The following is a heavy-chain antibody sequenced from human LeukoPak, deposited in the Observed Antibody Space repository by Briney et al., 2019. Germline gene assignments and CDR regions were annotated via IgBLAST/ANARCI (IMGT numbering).Heavy chain of an antibody. CDR2: ISYDGSNK. V-gene: IGHV3-30-3*01. J-gene: IGHJ4*02. Sequence: GGSLRLSCAASGFTFSSYAMHWVRQAPGKGLEWVAVISYDGSNKYYGDSVKGRFTISRDNSKNTLYLQMNSLRAEDTAVYYCVKDISGWYYGSGSYFDYWGQGTLVTVSS. D-gene: IGHD3-10*01. CDR3: VKDISGWYYGSGSYFDY. CDR1: GFTFSSYA.